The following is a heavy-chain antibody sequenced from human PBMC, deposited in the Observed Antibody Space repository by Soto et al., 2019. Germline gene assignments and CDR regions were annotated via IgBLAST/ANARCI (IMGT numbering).Heavy chain of an antibody. CDR1: GFTFSSYA. CDR3: ANHLIAVAGTATNDAFDI. V-gene: IGHV3-23*01. D-gene: IGHD6-19*01. J-gene: IGHJ3*02. CDR2: ISGSGGST. Sequence: PGGSLRPSCAASGFTFSSYAMSWFRQAPGKGREWVSAISGSGGSTYYADSVKGRFTISRDNSKNTLYLQMNSLRAEDTAVYYCANHLIAVAGTATNDAFDIWGQGTRVTVS.